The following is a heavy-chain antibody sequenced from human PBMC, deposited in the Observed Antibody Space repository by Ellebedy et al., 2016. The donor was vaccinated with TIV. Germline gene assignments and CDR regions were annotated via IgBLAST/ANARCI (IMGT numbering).Heavy chain of an antibody. J-gene: IGHJ3*01. Sequence: GESLKISCAASGFMVSSYALTWVRQAPGKGLEWVSTIRGDYGSTYYADSVKGRFTISRDRSMNTLYLQMNSLRAEDTAIYYCAKGASLWVTDGFDLWGRGTMVAVSS. V-gene: IGHV3-23*01. CDR1: GFMVSSYA. CDR2: IRGDYGST. CDR3: AKGASLWVTDGFDL. D-gene: IGHD3-16*01.